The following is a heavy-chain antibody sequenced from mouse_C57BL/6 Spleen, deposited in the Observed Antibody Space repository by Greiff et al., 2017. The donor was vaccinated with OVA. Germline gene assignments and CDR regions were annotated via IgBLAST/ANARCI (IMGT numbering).Heavy chain of an antibody. V-gene: IGHV6-3*01. Sequence: EVQVVESGGGLVQPGGSMKLSCVASGFTFSNYWMNWVRQSPEKGLEWVAQIRLKSDNYATHYAESVKGRFTISRDDSKSSVYLQMNNLRAEDTGIYYCTSITTVVYAMDYWGQGTSVTVSS. CDR3: TSITTVVYAMDY. CDR1: GFTFSNYW. CDR2: IRLKSDNYAT. D-gene: IGHD1-1*01. J-gene: IGHJ4*01.